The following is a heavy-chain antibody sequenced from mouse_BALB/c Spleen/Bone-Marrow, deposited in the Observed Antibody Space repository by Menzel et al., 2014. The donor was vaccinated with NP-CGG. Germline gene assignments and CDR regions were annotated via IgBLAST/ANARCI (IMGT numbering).Heavy chain of an antibody. V-gene: IGHV1S56*01. CDR2: IYPGNVNT. J-gene: IGHJ4*01. D-gene: IGHD2-14*01. CDR1: GYTFTSYY. CDR3: ARGDYYRSPMDY. Sequence: QVQLQQPGPELVKPGSSVRISRKASGYTFTSYYIHWVKRRPGQGLEWIGWIYPGNVNTNYNEKFEDKATLTADKSSSTAYMHLSSLTSEGSAVYFCARGDYYRSPMDYWGQGTSVTVSS.